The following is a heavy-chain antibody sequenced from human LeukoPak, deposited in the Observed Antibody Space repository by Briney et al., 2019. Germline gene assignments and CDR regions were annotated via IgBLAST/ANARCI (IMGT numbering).Heavy chain of an antibody. V-gene: IGHV4-30-2*02. D-gene: IGHD4-17*01. J-gene: IGHJ4*02. Sequence: SQTLSLTCAVSGGSISSGGYSWSWIRQPPGKGLEWIGYIYHSGSTYYNPSLKSRVTISVDRSKNQFSLKLSSVTAADTAVYYCAYGPRGPSPDYWGQGTLVTVSS. CDR3: AYGPRGPSPDY. CDR1: GGSISSGGYS. CDR2: IYHSGST.